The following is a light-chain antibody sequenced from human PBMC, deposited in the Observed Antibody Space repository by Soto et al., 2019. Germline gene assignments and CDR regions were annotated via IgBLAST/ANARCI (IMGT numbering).Light chain of an antibody. CDR1: KSVSTN. J-gene: IGKJ5*01. V-gene: IGKV3-15*01. CDR3: QQYNNGRVIT. Sequence: TLYVPPRQRATLSCRASKSVSTNLAWYKQKHGKDTXLXXXGESTRDTGIQARFSGSGSGKALTLPISRRQYEDFGAYYCQQYNNGRVITFGQGTRLE. CDR2: GES.